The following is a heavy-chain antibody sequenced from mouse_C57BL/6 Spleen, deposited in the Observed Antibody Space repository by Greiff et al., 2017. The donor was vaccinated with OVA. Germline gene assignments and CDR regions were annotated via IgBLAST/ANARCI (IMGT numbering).Heavy chain of an antibody. D-gene: IGHD2-5*01. CDR1: GYTFTSYT. J-gene: IGHJ1*03. Sequence: VQLQQSGAELARPGASVTMSCKASGYTFTSYTMHWVKQRPGQGLEWIGYINPSSGYTKYNQKFKDKATLPADKSSSTAYMQLSSLTSEDSAVYYCARGGYYSTWYFDVWGTGTTVTVSS. CDR2: INPSSGYT. CDR3: ARGGYYSTWYFDV. V-gene: IGHV1-4*01.